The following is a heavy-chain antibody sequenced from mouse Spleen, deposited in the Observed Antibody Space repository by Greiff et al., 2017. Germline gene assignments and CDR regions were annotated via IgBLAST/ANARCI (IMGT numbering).Heavy chain of an antibody. CDR3: ARKGTGNWYFDV. CDR2: INYDGGST. J-gene: IGHJ1*01. Sequence: EVQLQESEGGLVQPGTSMKLSCTASGFTFSDYYMAWVRQVPEKGLEWVANINYDGGSTYYLDSLKSRFIISRDNSKNILYLQMSSLKSEDTATYYCARKGTGNWYFDVWGAGTTVTVSS. CDR1: GFTFSDYY. D-gene: IGHD4-1*01. V-gene: IGHV5-16*01.